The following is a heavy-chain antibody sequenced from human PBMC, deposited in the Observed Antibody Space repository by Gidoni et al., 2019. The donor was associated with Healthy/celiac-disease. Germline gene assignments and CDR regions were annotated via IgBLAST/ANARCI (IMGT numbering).Heavy chain of an antibody. CDR2: IYDSGST. Sequence: QVQLQESGPGLVKPSQTLSLTPTVSGGPPRSGGYYRSWIRQHPGKDLEWIGYIYDSGSTYYNPSLKSRVTISVDTSKNQFSLKLSSVTAADTAVYYCARANSGYPLRGGFYYYGMDVWGQGTTVTVSS. J-gene: IGHJ6*02. CDR1: GGPPRSGGYY. D-gene: IGHD5-12*01. CDR3: ARANSGYPLRGGFYYYGMDV. V-gene: IGHV4-31*03.